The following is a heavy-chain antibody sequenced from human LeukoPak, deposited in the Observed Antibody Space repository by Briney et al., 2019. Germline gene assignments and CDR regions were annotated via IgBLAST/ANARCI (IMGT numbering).Heavy chain of an antibody. CDR3: ARATWYGGNPSGAFDI. J-gene: IGHJ3*02. D-gene: IGHD4/OR15-4a*01. Sequence: GASVKVSCKASGYTFTNYYIYWVRRAPGQGLEWMGIINPSGGSTDYAQKFQGRVTMTRDTSTTTVYMELSSLRSEDAAVYYCARATWYGGNPSGAFDIWGQGTMVTVSS. CDR2: INPSGGST. CDR1: GYTFTNYY. V-gene: IGHV1-46*01.